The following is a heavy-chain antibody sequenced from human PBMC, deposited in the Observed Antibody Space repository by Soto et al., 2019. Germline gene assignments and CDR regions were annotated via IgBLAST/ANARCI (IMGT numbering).Heavy chain of an antibody. CDR1: GYTLTELS. Sequence: ASVKVSCKVSGYTLTELSMHWVRQAPGKGLEWMGGFDPEDGETIYAQKFQGRVTMTEDTSTDTAYMELSSLRSEDTAVYYCAVGYCISTSCYTPLGAFDIWGQGTMVTVSS. D-gene: IGHD2-2*02. J-gene: IGHJ3*02. CDR3: AVGYCISTSCYTPLGAFDI. V-gene: IGHV1-24*01. CDR2: FDPEDGET.